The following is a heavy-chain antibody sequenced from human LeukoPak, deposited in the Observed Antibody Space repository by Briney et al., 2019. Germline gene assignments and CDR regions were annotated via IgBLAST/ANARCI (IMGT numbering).Heavy chain of an antibody. D-gene: IGHD3-3*01. Sequence: PGESRKISCKGSGYSFTSYWLGWVRQSPGKGLEWMGIIYPGDSDTRYSPSFQGQVTMSADKSISTAYLQWSSLKASDTAMYYCARSYYDFWSGYSPFCYWGQGTLVTVSS. V-gene: IGHV5-51*01. CDR3: ARSYYDFWSGYSPFCY. J-gene: IGHJ4*02. CDR2: IYPGDSDT. CDR1: GYSFTSYW.